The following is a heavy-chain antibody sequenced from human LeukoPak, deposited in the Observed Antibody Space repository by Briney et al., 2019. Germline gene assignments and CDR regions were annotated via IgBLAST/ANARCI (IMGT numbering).Heavy chain of an antibody. Sequence: PGRSLRLSCAASGFTFSSYAMHWVRQAPGKGLEWVAVISYDGSNKYYADSVKGRFTISRDNSKNTLYLQMNSLRAEDTAVYYCARAAWLDKYFDYWGRGTLVTVSS. D-gene: IGHD6-19*01. CDR1: GFTFSSYA. J-gene: IGHJ4*02. CDR3: ARAAWLDKYFDY. V-gene: IGHV3-30*04. CDR2: ISYDGSNK.